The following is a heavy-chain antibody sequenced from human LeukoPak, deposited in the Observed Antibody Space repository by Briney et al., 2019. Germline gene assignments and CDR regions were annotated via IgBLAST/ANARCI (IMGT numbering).Heavy chain of an antibody. CDR2: ISSSISTM. CDR1: GLTFSTYS. Sequence: GGSLRPSCAASGLTFSTYSMNWVRQAPGKGLEWVSYISSSISTMYYADSVEGRFTISRDNAKTSLYLQMNSLRDEDTAIYYCARDFADDDGFDIWGQGTLVTVSS. V-gene: IGHV3-48*02. J-gene: IGHJ3*02. CDR3: ARDFADDDGFDI.